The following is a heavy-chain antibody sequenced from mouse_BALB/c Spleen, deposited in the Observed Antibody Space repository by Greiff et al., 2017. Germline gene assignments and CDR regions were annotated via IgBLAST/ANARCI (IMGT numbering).Heavy chain of an antibody. D-gene: IGHD2-4*01. V-gene: IGHV2-9*02. Sequence: VKLMESGPGLVAPSQSLSITCTVSGFSLTSYGVHWVRQPPGKGLEWLGVIWAGGSTNYNSALMSRLSISKDNSKSQVFLKMNSLQTDDTAMYYCASMITTRAMDYGGQGTAGTGAS. CDR3: ASMITTRAMDY. J-gene: IGHJ4*01. CDR2: IWAGGST. CDR1: GFSLTSYG.